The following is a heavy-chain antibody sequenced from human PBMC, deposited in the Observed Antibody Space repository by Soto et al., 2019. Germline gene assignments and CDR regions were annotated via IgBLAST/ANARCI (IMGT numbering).Heavy chain of an antibody. D-gene: IGHD2-21*01. Sequence: SDALALTCSVSGDSISNLDYFWGWIRQPPGQALEYIGYSYKSATTYYNPSFESRVAISVDTSKSQFSLNVTSVTAAYTAVYFCARGCYCLPGRCFPNWFDSWGQGALVTVSS. V-gene: IGHV4-30-4*02. CDR3: ARGCYCLPGRCFPNWFDS. J-gene: IGHJ5*01. CDR2: SYKSATT. CDR1: GDSISNLDYF.